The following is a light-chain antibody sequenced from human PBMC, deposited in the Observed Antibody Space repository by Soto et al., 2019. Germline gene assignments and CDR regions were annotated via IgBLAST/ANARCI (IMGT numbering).Light chain of an antibody. J-gene: IGKJ5*01. Sequence: DIQMTHSPSSVSASVGDRVTITFRASQGINSWLAWYQQKPGKAPNLLIYAASSLQSGVPSRFSGSGSGTNYTLTISSLQPEDFATYYCQQANSFPLSFGQGTRLEIK. CDR2: AAS. CDR3: QQANSFPLS. V-gene: IGKV1-12*01. CDR1: QGINSW.